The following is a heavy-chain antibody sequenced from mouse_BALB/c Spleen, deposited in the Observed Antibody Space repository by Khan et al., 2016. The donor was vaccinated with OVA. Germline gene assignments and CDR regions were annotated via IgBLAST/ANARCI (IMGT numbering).Heavy chain of an antibody. Sequence: QVQLKQSGPGLVRPSQTLSITCTVSGFSLTTYGVHWVRQSPGKGLEWLGVIRSAGKTDYNAAFISRLSITKDNSKSQVFFKMNSLRADDTAMYYCARNSYMYDFTYWGQGTLVTVSA. V-gene: IGHV2-2*01. CDR2: IRSAGKT. D-gene: IGHD2-14*01. J-gene: IGHJ3*01. CDR3: ARNSYMYDFTY. CDR1: GFSLTTYG.